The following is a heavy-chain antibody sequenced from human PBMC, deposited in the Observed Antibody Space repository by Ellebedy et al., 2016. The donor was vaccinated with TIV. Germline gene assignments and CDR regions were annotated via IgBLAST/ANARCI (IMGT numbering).Heavy chain of an antibody. V-gene: IGHV3-11*04. CDR1: GFSFSDHY. CDR3: SREGSGWGDV. J-gene: IGHJ6*04. Sequence: GESLKISCAASGFSFSDHYMSWIRQAPGKGLEWVSYISSSGSTIYYADSVKGRFTMSRDNAKNSLFLQMNSLTVEDTAVYYCSREGSGWGDVWGKGTTVTVSS. D-gene: IGHD6-19*01. CDR2: ISSSGSTI.